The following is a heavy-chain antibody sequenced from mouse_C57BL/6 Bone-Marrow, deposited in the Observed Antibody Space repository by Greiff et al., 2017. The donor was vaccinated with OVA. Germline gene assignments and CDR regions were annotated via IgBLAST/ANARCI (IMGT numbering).Heavy chain of an antibody. CDR1: GFTFSSYA. D-gene: IGHD2-1*01. Sequence: EVQVVESGEGLVKPGGSLKLSCAASGFTFSSYAMSWVRQTPEKRLEWVAYISSGGDYIYYAVTVKGRFTISRDNARNTLYLQMSSLKSEDTAMYYCTREDYYGNYGYAMDYWGQGTSVTVSS. V-gene: IGHV5-9-1*02. CDR2: ISSGGDYI. J-gene: IGHJ4*01. CDR3: TREDYYGNYGYAMDY.